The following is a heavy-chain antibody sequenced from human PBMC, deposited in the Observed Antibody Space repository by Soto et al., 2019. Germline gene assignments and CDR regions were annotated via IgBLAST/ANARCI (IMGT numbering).Heavy chain of an antibody. CDR3: ARDKITGLFDY. V-gene: IGHV4-59*01. CDR2: IYNSGST. Sequence: SETLCLTCAVCGGSLISYYWSLIRQLPGKGLEWIGFIYNSGSTNYNPSLKSRVTISMDTSRNQFSLILSSVTAADTAVYYCARDKITGLFDYWGQGTLVTVS. CDR1: GGSLISYY. D-gene: IGHD2-8*02. J-gene: IGHJ4*02.